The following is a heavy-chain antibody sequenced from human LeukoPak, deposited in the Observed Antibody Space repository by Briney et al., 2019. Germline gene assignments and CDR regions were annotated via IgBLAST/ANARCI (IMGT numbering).Heavy chain of an antibody. D-gene: IGHD3-22*01. CDR3: AKDLSFAYYDSSGPLFQH. CDR2: IWYDGSNK. V-gene: IGHV3-33*06. J-gene: IGHJ1*01. Sequence: GRSLRLSCAASGFTFSSYGMHWGRQAPGKGLEGVAVIWYDGSNKYYADSVKGRFTISRDNSKNTLYLQMNSLRAEDTAVYYCAKDLSFAYYDSSGPLFQHWGQGTLVTVSS. CDR1: GFTFSSYG.